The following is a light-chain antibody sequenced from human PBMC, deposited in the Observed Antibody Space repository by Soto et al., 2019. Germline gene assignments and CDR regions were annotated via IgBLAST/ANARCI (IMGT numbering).Light chain of an antibody. CDR2: EVG. Sequence: QSVLTQPASVSGSPGQSITISCTGTSSDIGTYIYVSWYLQHPGKAPKLLIYEVGNRPSGVSNRFSGSKSGNTASLTISGLKAEDEADYYCSSYTSSNSVVFGGGTKLTVL. CDR1: SSDIGTYIY. J-gene: IGLJ2*01. CDR3: SSYTSSNSVV. V-gene: IGLV2-14*01.